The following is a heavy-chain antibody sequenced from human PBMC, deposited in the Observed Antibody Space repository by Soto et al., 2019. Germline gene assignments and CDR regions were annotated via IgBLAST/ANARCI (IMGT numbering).Heavy chain of an antibody. CDR1: GGSISSYY. CDR3: ARVQKDIVVVPAAMHHYYYMDV. CDR2: IYYSGST. V-gene: IGHV4-59*01. D-gene: IGHD2-2*01. J-gene: IGHJ6*03. Sequence: PSETLSLTCTVSGGSISSYYWSWIRQPPWKGLEWIGYIYYSGSTNYNPSLKSRVTISVDTSKNQFSLKLSSVTAADTAVYYCARVQKDIVVVPAAMHHYYYMDVWGKGTTVTVSS.